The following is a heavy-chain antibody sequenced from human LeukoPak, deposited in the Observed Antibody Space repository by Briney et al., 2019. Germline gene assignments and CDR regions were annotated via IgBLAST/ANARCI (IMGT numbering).Heavy chain of an antibody. CDR2: IIPIFGTA. Sequence: SVKVSCKASGGTFSSYAISWVRQAPGQGLEWMGGIIPIFGTANYAQKFQGRVTITADESTSTAYMELSSLRSEDTAVYYCARVILGVLWFGDHWGQGTLVTVSS. J-gene: IGHJ4*02. D-gene: IGHD3-10*01. CDR3: ARVILGVLWFGDH. CDR1: GGTFSSYA. V-gene: IGHV1-69*13.